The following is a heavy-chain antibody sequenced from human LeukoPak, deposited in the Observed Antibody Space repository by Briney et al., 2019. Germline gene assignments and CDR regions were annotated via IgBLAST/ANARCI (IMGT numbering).Heavy chain of an antibody. CDR2: IYPGDSDT. J-gene: IGHJ3*02. V-gene: IGHV5-51*01. CDR1: GYSFTSYW. D-gene: IGHD3-10*01. CDR3: ARHITMVRGVYDAFDI. Sequence: GESLKISCKGSGYSFTSYWIGWVRQMPGKGLEWMGIIYPGDSDTRYSPSFQGQVTISADKSISTAYLQWSSLKASDTAMYYCARHITMVRGVYDAFDIWGQGTMVTVSS.